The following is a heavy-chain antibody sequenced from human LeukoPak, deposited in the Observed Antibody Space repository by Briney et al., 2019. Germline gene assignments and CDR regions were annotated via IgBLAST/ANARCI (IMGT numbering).Heavy chain of an antibody. D-gene: IGHD2-2*03. CDR3: ARDRGGYCGSTSCHPYDY. CDR2: ITSSSSYT. Sequence: GGSLRLSCAASGFSFSSYSMNWVRQAPGKGLEWVSSITSSSSYTYYGDSVKGRFTISRDNAKNSLYLQMNSLRAEDTAVYYCARDRGGYCGSTSCHPYDYWGQGTLVTVSS. CDR1: GFSFSSYS. V-gene: IGHV3-21*01. J-gene: IGHJ4*02.